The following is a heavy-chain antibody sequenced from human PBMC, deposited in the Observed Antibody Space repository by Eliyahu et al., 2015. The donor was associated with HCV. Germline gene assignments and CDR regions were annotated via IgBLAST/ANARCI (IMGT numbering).Heavy chain of an antibody. V-gene: IGHV3-33*01. CDR3: ARDQSARGLDV. D-gene: IGHD2-15*01. CDR2: IWSDGSHQ. CDR1: SYG. Sequence: SYGMHWVRQAPGKGLEWVAVIWSDGSHQYYADSVKGRFTISRDNPKNTVSLQMNSLRVEDTAVYYCARDQSARGLDVWGQGTTVTVSS. J-gene: IGHJ6*02.